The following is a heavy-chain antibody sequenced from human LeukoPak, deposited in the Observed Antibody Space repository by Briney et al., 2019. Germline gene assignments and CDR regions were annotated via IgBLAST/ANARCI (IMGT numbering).Heavy chain of an antibody. Sequence: SETLSLTCTVSGGYISSYYWSWIRRPPGKGLEWIGYIYYSGSTNYNPSLKSRVTISLDTSKNQFSLKLSSVTAADTAVYFCAGDRGCSSGSCYGHFDPWGQGTLVTVSS. CDR1: GGYISSYY. V-gene: IGHV4-59*01. CDR3: AGDRGCSSGSCYGHFDP. J-gene: IGHJ5*02. D-gene: IGHD2-15*01. CDR2: IYYSGST.